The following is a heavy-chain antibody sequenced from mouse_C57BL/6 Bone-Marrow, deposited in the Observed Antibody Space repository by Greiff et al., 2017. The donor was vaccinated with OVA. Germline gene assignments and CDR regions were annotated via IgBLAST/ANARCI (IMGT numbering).Heavy chain of an antibody. Sequence: QVQLQQPGAELVKPGASVKLSCKASGYTFTSYWMQWVKQRPGQGIEWIGEIDPSDSYTNYNQKFKGKATLTVDTSSSTAYMQLSSLTSEDSAVYYCARGLRWFAYWGQGTLVTVSA. CDR1: GYTFTSYW. J-gene: IGHJ3*01. CDR2: IDPSDSYT. CDR3: ARGLRWFAY. D-gene: IGHD2-4*01. V-gene: IGHV1-50*01.